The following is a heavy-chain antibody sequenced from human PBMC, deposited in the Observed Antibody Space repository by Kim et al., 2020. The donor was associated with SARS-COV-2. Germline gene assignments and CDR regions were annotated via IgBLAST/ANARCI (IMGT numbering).Heavy chain of an antibody. D-gene: IGHD5-12*01. J-gene: IGHJ6*02. CDR1: GGSISSSNW. CDR3: ARAWGGGYKDYYGMDV. CDR2: IYHSGST. V-gene: IGHV4-4*02. Sequence: SETLSLTCAVSGGSISSSNWWSWVRQPPGKGLEWIGEIYHSGSTNYNPSLKSRVTISVDKSKNQFSLKLSSVTAADTAVYYCARAWGGGYKDYYGMDVWGQGTTVTVSS.